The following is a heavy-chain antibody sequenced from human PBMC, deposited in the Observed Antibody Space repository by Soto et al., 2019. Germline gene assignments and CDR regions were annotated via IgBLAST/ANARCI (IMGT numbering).Heavy chain of an antibody. V-gene: IGHV3-30*18. Sequence: GGSLRLSCAASGFTFSSYGMHWVRQAPGKGLEWVAVISYDGSNKYYADSVKGRFTISRDNSKNTLYLQMNSLRAEDTAVYYCAKDAITIFGVVITRGWYYYGMDVWGQGTTVTVSS. D-gene: IGHD3-3*01. CDR1: GFTFSSYG. CDR3: AKDAITIFGVVITRGWYYYGMDV. CDR2: ISYDGSNK. J-gene: IGHJ6*02.